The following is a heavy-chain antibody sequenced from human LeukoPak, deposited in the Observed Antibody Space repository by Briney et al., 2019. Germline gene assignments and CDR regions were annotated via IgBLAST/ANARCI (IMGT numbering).Heavy chain of an antibody. J-gene: IGHJ4*02. CDR3: ARHYGP. V-gene: IGHV4-39*01. CDR1: GASIASHSW. Sequence: PSETLSLTCAVSGASIASHSWWSWVRQPPGKGLEWIGSIYYSGSTYYNPSLKSRVTISVDTSKNQFSLKLDSVTATDTAVYYCARHYGPWGQGTLVTVSS. D-gene: IGHD3-10*01. CDR2: IYYSGST.